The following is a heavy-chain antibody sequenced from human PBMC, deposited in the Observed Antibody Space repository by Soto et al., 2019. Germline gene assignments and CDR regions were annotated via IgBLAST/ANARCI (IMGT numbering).Heavy chain of an antibody. CDR1: GFTFSDYW. CDR3: ARASMGTLEH. Sequence: EVQLVQSGGGLLQPGGSLRLSCAASGFTFSDYWMYWVRQGPGEGLVWASRINRDGSVTNYVDSVKGRFTISRDNAKNTLYLQINSLRVEDTAVYYCARASMGTLEHWGQGSLVTVSS. V-gene: IGHV3-74*01. CDR2: INRDGSVT. D-gene: IGHD7-27*01. J-gene: IGHJ5*02.